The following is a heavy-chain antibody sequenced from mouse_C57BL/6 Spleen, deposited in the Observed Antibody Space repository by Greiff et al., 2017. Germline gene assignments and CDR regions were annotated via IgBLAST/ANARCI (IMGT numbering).Heavy chain of an antibody. CDR3: ARIYYDYDRVYFDV. CDR1: GYAFSSSW. Sequence: VMLVESGPELVKPGASVKISCKASGYAFSSSWMNWVKQRPGKGLEWIGRIYPGDGDTNYNGKFKGKATLTADKSSSTAYMQLSSLTSEDSAVYFCARIYYDYDRVYFDVWGTGTTVTVSS. J-gene: IGHJ1*03. CDR2: IYPGDGDT. V-gene: IGHV1-82*01. D-gene: IGHD2-4*01.